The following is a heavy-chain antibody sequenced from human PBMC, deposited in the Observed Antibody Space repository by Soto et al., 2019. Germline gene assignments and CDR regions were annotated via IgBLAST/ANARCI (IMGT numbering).Heavy chain of an antibody. CDR3: ARGWSPPLYFAAFDI. V-gene: IGHV3-23*01. D-gene: IGHD3-9*01. J-gene: IGHJ3*02. CDR1: GFTFSSYA. Sequence: EVQLLESGGGLVQPGGSLRLSCAASGFTFSSYAMSWVRQAPGKGLEWVSAIRGSGGSTYYADSVKGRFTISRDNSKNTLYLQMHSLRAEETDVYYCARGWSPPLYFAAFDIWGQGTMVTVSS. CDR2: IRGSGGST.